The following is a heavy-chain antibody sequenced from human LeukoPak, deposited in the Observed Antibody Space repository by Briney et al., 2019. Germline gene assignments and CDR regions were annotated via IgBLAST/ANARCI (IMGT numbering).Heavy chain of an antibody. CDR3: ARDAYYDFWSGYYRRANWFDP. CDR2: ISYDGSNK. CDR1: GFTFSSYA. D-gene: IGHD3-3*01. Sequence: GGSLLLSCAASGFTFSSYAMHWVRQAPGKGLEWVAVISYDGSNKYYADSVKGRFTISRDNSKNTLYLQMNSLRAEDTAVYYCARDAYYDFWSGYYRRANWFDPWGQGTLVTVSS. J-gene: IGHJ5*02. V-gene: IGHV3-30-3*01.